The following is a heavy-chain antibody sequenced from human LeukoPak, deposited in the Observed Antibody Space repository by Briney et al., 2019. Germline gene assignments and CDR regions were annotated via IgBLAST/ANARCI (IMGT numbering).Heavy chain of an antibody. Sequence: GGSLRLSCAASGFTFSSYSMNWVRQAPGKGLEWVSSISSSNNYIYYADSVKGRFTISRDNAKNSLYLQMNSLGAEDTALYYCAVGGGRGYLFKSMGNYFDYWGQGALVTVSS. CDR2: ISSSNNYI. J-gene: IGHJ4*02. CDR3: AVGGGRGYLFKSMGNYFDY. V-gene: IGHV3-21*04. CDR1: GFTFSSYS. D-gene: IGHD3-22*01.